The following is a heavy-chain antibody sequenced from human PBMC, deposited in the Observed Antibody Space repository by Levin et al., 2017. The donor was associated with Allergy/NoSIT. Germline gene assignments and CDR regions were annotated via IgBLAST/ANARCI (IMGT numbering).Heavy chain of an antibody. Sequence: ASVKVSCKASGYTFTGDDIHWVRQAPGQGLEWMGWINPNSGGTKYAQKFQGRVTMTRDTSISTAYMELSRLKSDDTAVYYCARVYYCVKGVCLNFDIWGRGTTVTASA. J-gene: IGHJ3*02. D-gene: IGHD2-8*01. CDR2: INPNSGGT. CDR3: ARVYYCVKGVCLNFDI. CDR1: GYTFTGDD. V-gene: IGHV1-2*02.